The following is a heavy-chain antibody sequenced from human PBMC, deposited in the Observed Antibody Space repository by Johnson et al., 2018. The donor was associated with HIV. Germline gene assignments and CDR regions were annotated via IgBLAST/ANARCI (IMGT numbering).Heavy chain of an antibody. J-gene: IGHJ3*01. V-gene: IGHV3-20*04. CDR3: ARATYYYDLSGYLTRPRAFDV. Sequence: VHLVESGGGVVRPGGSLRLSCVASGFTFDDFGMSWVRQAPGKGLEWFSVINWSGASAGYADSVKRRFTLSRHNGKNSLYLEMNSLTAEDTALYYCARATYYYDLSGYLTRPRAFDVWGQGTMVTVSS. D-gene: IGHD3-22*01. CDR2: INWSGASA. CDR1: GFTFDDFG.